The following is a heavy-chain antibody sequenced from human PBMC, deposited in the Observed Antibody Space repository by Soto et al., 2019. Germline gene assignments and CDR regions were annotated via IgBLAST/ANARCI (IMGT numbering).Heavy chain of an antibody. J-gene: IGHJ5*02. V-gene: IGHV2-26*01. Sequence: QVTLKESGPVLVKPTETLTLTCTVSGFSLSNARMGVSWIRQPPGKALEWLAHIFSNDEKAYSTSLKSRLTISKDTSKSQVVLTMTNMDPVDTATYYCARTIGYCSSTSCYAWFDPWGQGTLVTVSS. CDR2: IFSNDEK. CDR3: ARTIGYCSSTSCYAWFDP. CDR1: GFSLSNARMG. D-gene: IGHD2-2*01.